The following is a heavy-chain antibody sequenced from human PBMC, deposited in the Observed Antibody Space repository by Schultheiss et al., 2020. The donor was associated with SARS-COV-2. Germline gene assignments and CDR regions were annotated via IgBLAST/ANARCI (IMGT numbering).Heavy chain of an antibody. CDR3: APPGDRYFDY. J-gene: IGHJ4*02. Sequence: GESLKISCAASGFTFSSYSMNWVRQAPGKGLEWVSSISSSSSYIYYADSVKGRFTISRDNSKNTLYLQMNSLRAEDTAVYYCAPPGDRYFDYWGQGTLVTVSS. V-gene: IGHV3-21*04. CDR2: ISSSSSYI. D-gene: IGHD7-27*01. CDR1: GFTFSSYS.